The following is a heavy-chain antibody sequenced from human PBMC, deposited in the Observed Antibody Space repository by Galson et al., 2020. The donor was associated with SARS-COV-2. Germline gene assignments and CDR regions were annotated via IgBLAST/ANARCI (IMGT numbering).Heavy chain of an antibody. Sequence: GESLNISCAASGFTFSSYGMHWVRQAPGKGLEWVAVIWYDGSNKYYADSVKGRFTISRDNSKNTLYLQMNSLRAEDTAVYYCARDRAGPGLYYFDSWGQGTLNTVTT. D-gene: IGHD3-10*01. CDR3: ARDRAGPGLYYFDS. J-gene: IGHJ4*02. V-gene: IGHV3-33*01. CDR2: IWYDGSNK. CDR1: GFTFSSYG.